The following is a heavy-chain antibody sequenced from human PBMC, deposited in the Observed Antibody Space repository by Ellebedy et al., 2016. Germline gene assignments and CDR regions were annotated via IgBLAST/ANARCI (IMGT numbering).Heavy chain of an antibody. CDR3: ARTDIVVVPAAMPKVDYGMDV. V-gene: IGHV5-51*01. J-gene: IGHJ6*02. D-gene: IGHD2-2*01. CDR2: IYPGDSDT. CDR1: GYSFTSYW. Sequence: KVSXXGSGYSFTSYWIGWVRQMPGKGLEWTGMIYPGDSDTRYSPSFQGQVTFSADKSISTAYLQWSSLKASDTAMYYCARTDIVVVPAAMPKVDYGMDVWGQGTTVTVSS.